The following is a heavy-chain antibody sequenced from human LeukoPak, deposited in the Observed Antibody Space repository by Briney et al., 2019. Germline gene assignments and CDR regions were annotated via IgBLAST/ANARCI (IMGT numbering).Heavy chain of an antibody. D-gene: IGHD3-16*01. V-gene: IGHV4-31*11. J-gene: IGHJ5*02. CDR2: IYYSGST. CDR3: ARDHSLARTPGWFDP. Sequence: PSETLSLTCAVSGGSISSGGYYWSWIRQHPGKGLEWIGYIYYSGSTYYNPSLKSRVTISVDTSKNQFSLKLSSVTAADTAVYYCARDHSLARTPGWFDPWGQGTLVTVSS. CDR1: GGSISSGGYY.